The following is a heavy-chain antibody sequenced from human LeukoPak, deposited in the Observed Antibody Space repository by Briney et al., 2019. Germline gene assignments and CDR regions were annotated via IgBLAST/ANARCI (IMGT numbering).Heavy chain of an antibody. CDR1: GFIFSSYW. J-gene: IGHJ4*02. CDR3: VRDRPVANTNFDY. V-gene: IGHV3-7*01. D-gene: IGHD5-12*01. Sequence: GGSLRLSCTASGFIFSSYWMSWVRQAPGKGLEWVANIKVDGSQKYYVDSVRGRFTISRDNAKNSVYLQMNSLSAEDTAVYYCVRDRPVANTNFDYWGQGTLVTVSS. CDR2: IKVDGSQK.